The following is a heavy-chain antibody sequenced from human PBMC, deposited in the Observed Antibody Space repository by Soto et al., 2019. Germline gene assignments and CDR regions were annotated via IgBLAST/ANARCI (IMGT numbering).Heavy chain of an antibody. CDR2: ISDDGSRT. CDR3: VNGGWLDF. D-gene: IGHD3-10*01. V-gene: IGHV3-23*01. J-gene: IGHJ5*01. Sequence: EVQLLESGGGLVQPGGSLRLSCAASGFSFSTFEMSWVRQAPGRGLEWVSFISDDGSRTYYADAVKGRFTISRDNSKHTLYLQMNSLTAGDTAVYACVNGGWLDFWGQGTLVTVSS. CDR1: GFSFSTFE.